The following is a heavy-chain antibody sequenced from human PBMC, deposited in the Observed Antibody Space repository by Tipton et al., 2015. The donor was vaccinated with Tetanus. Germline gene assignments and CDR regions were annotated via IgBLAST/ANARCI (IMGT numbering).Heavy chain of an antibody. J-gene: IGHJ4*02. D-gene: IGHD2-8*01. V-gene: IGHV4-59*01. CDR3: ARTQGSALIDY. CDR2: IYYTGRT. CDR1: GGSISNYY. Sequence: TLSLTCTVSGGSISNYYWSWIRQPPGKRLEWIGYIYYTGRTDYNPSLKSRVTISLDTSKNQFSLKLGSVTAADTAVYYCARTQGSALIDYWGQGTLVTVSS.